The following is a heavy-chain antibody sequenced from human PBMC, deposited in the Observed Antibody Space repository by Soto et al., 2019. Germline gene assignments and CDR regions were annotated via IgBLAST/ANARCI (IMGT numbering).Heavy chain of an antibody. CDR3: AREGYCSSGSCALYSHDYFGMDV. V-gene: IGHV1-18*01. Sequence: ASVKVSCKASGYSFTRYGVSWVRQAPGQGLEWMGWISAYNGNTKYAQKFQGRATLTTDTSTSTGYMELRSLTSDDTAVYYCAREGYCSSGSCALYSHDYFGMDVWGQGTTVTVSS. CDR2: ISAYNGNT. J-gene: IGHJ6*02. CDR1: GYSFTRYG. D-gene: IGHD2-15*01.